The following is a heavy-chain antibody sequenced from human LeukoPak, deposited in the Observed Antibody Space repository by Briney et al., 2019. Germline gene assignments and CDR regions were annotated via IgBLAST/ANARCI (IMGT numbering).Heavy chain of an antibody. Sequence: GASVKVSCKASGYTFTSYDINWVRQATGQGLEWMGWMNPNSGNTGYAQKFQGRVTMTRDTSISTAYMELSRLRSDDTAVYYCASLSHWEYSSGWTPFDYWGQGTLVTVSS. CDR1: GYTFTSYD. V-gene: IGHV1-8*01. CDR2: MNPNSGNT. CDR3: ASLSHWEYSSGWTPFDY. D-gene: IGHD6-19*01. J-gene: IGHJ4*02.